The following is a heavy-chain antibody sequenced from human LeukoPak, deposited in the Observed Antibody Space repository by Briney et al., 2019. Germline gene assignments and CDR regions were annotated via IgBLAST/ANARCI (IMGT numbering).Heavy chain of an antibody. Sequence: GGSLRLSCAASGFTFSSYAMSWVRQAPGKGLEWVSAISDSGGSTYYADSVKGRFTISRDNSKNTLYLQMNSLRAEDTAVYYCAKDRPGYCSGGSCYFDYWGQGTLVTVSS. CDR3: AKDRPGYCSGGSCYFDY. J-gene: IGHJ4*02. D-gene: IGHD2-15*01. CDR2: ISDSGGST. V-gene: IGHV3-23*01. CDR1: GFTFSSYA.